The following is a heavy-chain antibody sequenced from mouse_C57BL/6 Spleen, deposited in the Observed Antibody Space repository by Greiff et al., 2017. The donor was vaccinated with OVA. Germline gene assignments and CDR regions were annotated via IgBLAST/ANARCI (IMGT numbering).Heavy chain of an antibody. Sequence: QVQLQQSGAELVRPGASVTLSCKASGYTFTDYEMHWVKQTPVHGLEWIGAIDPETGGTAYNQKFKGKAILTADKSSSTAYMELRSLTSEDSAVYYCTRGKFLPYSNPFAYWGQGTTLTVSS. CDR2: IDPETGGT. V-gene: IGHV1-15*01. CDR1: GYTFTDYE. J-gene: IGHJ2*01. CDR3: TRGKFLPYSNPFAY. D-gene: IGHD2-5*01.